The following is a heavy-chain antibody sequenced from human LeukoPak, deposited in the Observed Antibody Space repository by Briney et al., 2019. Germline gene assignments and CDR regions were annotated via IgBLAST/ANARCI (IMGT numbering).Heavy chain of an antibody. CDR2: ISGSGGST. D-gene: IGHD6-13*01. Sequence: GGSLRLSCATSGFTFSSYAMSWVRQAPGKGLEWVSAISGSGGSTYYADSVKGRFTISRDNSKNTLYLQMNSLRAEDTAVYYCAKGDRYSSSWSSPDYWGQGTLVTVSS. CDR3: AKGDRYSSSWSSPDY. CDR1: GFTFSSYA. J-gene: IGHJ4*02. V-gene: IGHV3-23*01.